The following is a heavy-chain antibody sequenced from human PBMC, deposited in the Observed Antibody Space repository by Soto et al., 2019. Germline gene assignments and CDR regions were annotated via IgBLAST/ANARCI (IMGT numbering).Heavy chain of an antibody. CDR1: GYTFTSYY. J-gene: IGHJ4*02. CDR2: INPSGGST. Sequence: AAVKVSCKASGYTFTSYYMHWVRQAPGQGLEWMGIINPSGGSTSYAQKFQGRVTMTRDTSTSTVYMELSSLRSEDTAVYYCARDEEHDYVWGSYRRFDYWGQGTLVTVSS. V-gene: IGHV1-46*01. CDR3: ARDEEHDYVWGSYRRFDY. D-gene: IGHD3-16*02.